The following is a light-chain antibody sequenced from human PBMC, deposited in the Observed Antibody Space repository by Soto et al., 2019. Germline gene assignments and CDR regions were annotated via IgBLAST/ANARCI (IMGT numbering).Light chain of an antibody. V-gene: IGLV2-23*02. J-gene: IGLJ3*02. CDR1: SSDVGSYNF. CDR2: EVS. CDR3: CSYAGNSGV. Sequence: QSVLTQPASVSGSPGQSIIISCTGTSSDVGSYNFVSWYQQHPGKAPKLMIYEVSKRPSGVSNRFSGYKSGNTASLTFSGLQPEDEADYYRCSYAGNSGVFGGGTKLTVL.